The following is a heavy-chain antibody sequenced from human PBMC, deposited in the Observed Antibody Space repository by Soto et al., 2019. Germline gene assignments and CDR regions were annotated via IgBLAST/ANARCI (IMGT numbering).Heavy chain of an antibody. V-gene: IGHV1-18*01. Sequence: QVHLVQSGGEVKKPGASVKVSCKASGYTLKNYGIGWVRQAPGLGPEWVGWIKVDNGETKYAEKLQGRVTLTTDTSTSTAYMELRNLRSDDTAFYYCARSRYYFDYWGQGTLVTVSS. CDR1: GYTLKNYG. CDR2: IKVDNGET. CDR3: ARSRYYFDY. J-gene: IGHJ4*02.